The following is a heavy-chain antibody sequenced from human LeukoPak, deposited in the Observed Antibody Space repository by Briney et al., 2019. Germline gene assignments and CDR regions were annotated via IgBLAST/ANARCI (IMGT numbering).Heavy chain of an antibody. CDR3: ASLQIRTTGTTGNWFDP. CDR1: GYSISSGYY. Sequence: SETLSLTCAVSGYSISSGYYWGWIRQPPGKGLEWIGSIYHSGSTYYNPSLKSRVTISVDTSKNQLSLKLSSVTAADTAVYYCASLQIRTTGTTGNWFDPWGQGTLVTVSS. J-gene: IGHJ5*02. CDR2: IYHSGST. D-gene: IGHD1-1*01. V-gene: IGHV4-38-2*01.